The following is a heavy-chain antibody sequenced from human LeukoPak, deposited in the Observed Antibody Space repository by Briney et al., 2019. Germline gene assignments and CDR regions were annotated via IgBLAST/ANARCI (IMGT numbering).Heavy chain of an antibody. Sequence: PSETLSHTCAVYGGSFSGYCWSWIRQPPGKGLEWIGEINHSGSTNYDPSLKSRVTISVDTSKNQFSLKLSPVTAADTAVYYCARGNFYIAAAGTRWFDPWGQGTLVTVSS. CDR3: ARGNFYIAAAGTRWFDP. D-gene: IGHD6-13*01. CDR2: INHSGST. V-gene: IGHV4-34*01. J-gene: IGHJ5*02. CDR1: GGSFSGYC.